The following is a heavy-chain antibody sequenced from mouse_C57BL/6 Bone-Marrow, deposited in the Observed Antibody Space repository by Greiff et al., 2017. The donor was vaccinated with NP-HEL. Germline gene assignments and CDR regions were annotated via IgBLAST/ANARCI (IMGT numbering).Heavy chain of an antibody. Sequence: QVQLQQSGAELAWPGASVKLSCKASGYTFTSYGISWVKQRTGQGLEWIGEIYPRSGNTYYKEKFKGKATLTADKTSSPAYMVLRRLTSEDSAVYVSAREGKLGPWDFDVWGTGTTVTVSS. CDR2: IYPRSGNT. J-gene: IGHJ1*03. V-gene: IGHV1-81*01. D-gene: IGHD4-1*01. CDR3: AREGKLGPWDFDV. CDR1: GYTFTSYG.